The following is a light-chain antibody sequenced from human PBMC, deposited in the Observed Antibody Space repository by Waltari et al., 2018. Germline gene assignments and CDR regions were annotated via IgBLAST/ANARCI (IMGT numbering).Light chain of an antibody. J-gene: IGKJ1*01. V-gene: IGKV3-20*01. CDR2: AAS. CDR1: QSISKY. CDR3: QHHVRLPAT. Sequence: EIVLTQSPGTLSLSPGERATLSCRASQSISKYLAWYQQRPGQAPRLLIYAASNRATGIPDRFSGGGSGTDLSLTISRLEPEDFAVYYCQHHVRLPATFGQGTKVEIK.